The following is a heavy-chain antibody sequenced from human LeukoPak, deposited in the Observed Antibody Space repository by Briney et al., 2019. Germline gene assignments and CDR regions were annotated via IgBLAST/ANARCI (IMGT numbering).Heavy chain of an antibody. D-gene: IGHD6-13*01. CDR3: ARDMVQQVVRGWFDP. J-gene: IGHJ5*02. CDR1: GYTFTGYY. CDR2: INPNSDGT. Sequence: ASVKVSCKTSGYTFTGYYMHWVRQAPGQGLEWMEWINPNSDGTNYAQKFQGRVTMTRDTSISTVYMELSSLRSDDTAVYYCARDMVQQVVRGWFDPWGQGTLVTVSS. V-gene: IGHV1-2*02.